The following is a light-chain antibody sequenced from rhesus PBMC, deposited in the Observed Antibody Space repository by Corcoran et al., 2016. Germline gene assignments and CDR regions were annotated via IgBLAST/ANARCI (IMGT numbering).Light chain of an antibody. V-gene: IGKV2-61*01. J-gene: IGKJ2*01. CDR3: MQHKALPYS. CDR2: GGS. CDR1: QSLLHPDGYTY. Sequence: DIVMTQTPLSLPVTPGETASISCRSSQSLLHPDGYTYLDCSLQTPGQSPALLIYGGSNRASGVPDRCSGSGSGTYVTLKISKVEAEDVGVYYCMQHKALPYSFGQGTKVEIK.